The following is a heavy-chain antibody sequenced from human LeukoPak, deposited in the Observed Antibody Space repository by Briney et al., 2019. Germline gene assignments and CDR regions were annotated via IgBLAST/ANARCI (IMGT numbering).Heavy chain of an antibody. CDR3: VHFGYFYINDYHRMDV. CDR2: IGASGGTT. J-gene: IGHJ6*02. Sequence: SGGSLRLSCVGSGFSLNNYAMSWARQAPGKGPEWVSAIGASGGTTYYADSVKGRFTVSRDNSRNTLYLQMQSLRAEHTAVYYCVHFGYFYINDYHRMDVWGQGTTVTVSS. V-gene: IGHV3-23*01. CDR1: GFSLNNYA. D-gene: IGHD3-3*01.